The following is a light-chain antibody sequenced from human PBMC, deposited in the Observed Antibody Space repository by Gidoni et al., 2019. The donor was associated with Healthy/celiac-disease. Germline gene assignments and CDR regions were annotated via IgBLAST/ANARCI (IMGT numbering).Light chain of an antibody. V-gene: IGLV1-47*01. J-gene: IGLJ2*01. CDR2: RNN. Sequence: VRTQPPSPSGPPGQRVTSSCSGSSSNIGSNYVYWYQKLPGTAPKLLIYRNNQRPPGVPDRFSGSKSGTSASLAISGLRSEDEADYYCAAWDDSLSAFFGGGTKLTVL. CDR3: AAWDDSLSAF. CDR1: SSNIGSNY.